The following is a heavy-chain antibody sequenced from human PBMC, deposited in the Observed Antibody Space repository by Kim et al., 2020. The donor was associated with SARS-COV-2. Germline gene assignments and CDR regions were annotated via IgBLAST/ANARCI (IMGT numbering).Heavy chain of an antibody. D-gene: IGHD3-10*01. V-gene: IGHV4-59*01. CDR1: GGSISSYY. CDR3: ARDRRGGSDLDY. J-gene: IGHJ4*02. CDR2: IYYSGST. Sequence: SETLSLTCTVSGGSISSYYWSWIRQPPGKRLEWIGYIYYSGSTNYNPSLKSRVTLSVDTSKNQFSLKLSSVTAADTAVYYCARDRRGGSDLDYWGQGTLVTVSS.